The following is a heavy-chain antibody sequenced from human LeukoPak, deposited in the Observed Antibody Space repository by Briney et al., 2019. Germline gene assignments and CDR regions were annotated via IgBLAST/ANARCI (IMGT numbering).Heavy chain of an antibody. V-gene: IGHV4-34*01. CDR3: ARARIVGATTPLNY. Sequence: PSETLSLTCAVYGGSFSGYYWSWIRQPPGKGLEWIGEINHSGSTNCNPSLKSRVTISVDTSKNQFSLKLSSVTAADTAVYYCARARIVGATTPLNYWGQGTLVTVSS. CDR1: GGSFSGYY. J-gene: IGHJ4*02. CDR2: INHSGST. D-gene: IGHD1-26*01.